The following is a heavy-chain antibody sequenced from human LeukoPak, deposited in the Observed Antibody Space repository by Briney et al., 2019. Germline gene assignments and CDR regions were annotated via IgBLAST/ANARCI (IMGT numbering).Heavy chain of an antibody. CDR2: IFPSGAKT. CDR1: GFTFTTYS. J-gene: IGHJ3*02. V-gene: IGHV3-23*01. D-gene: IGHD1-1*01. CDR3: AKDRVPDNNWGFDM. Sequence: GGSLRLSCAASGFTFTTYSMTWVRQAPGKGLEWVSSIFPSGAKTFYADSVKGRFTISRDSSKNTLYLQMDSLRVEDTALYYCAKDRVPDNNWGFDMWGQGTMVTV.